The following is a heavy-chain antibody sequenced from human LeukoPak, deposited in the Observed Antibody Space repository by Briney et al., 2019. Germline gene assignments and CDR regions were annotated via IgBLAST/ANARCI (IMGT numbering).Heavy chain of an antibody. Sequence: GGSLRLSCAASGFTFSSYGMHWVRQAPGKGLEWVAVISYDGSNKYYADSVKGRFTISRDNSKNTLYLQMNSLRAEDTAVYYCAKLGMGRDGYNDVGFFDYWGQGTLVTVYS. V-gene: IGHV3-30*18. J-gene: IGHJ4*02. CDR2: ISYDGSNK. CDR1: GFTFSSYG. CDR3: AKLGMGRDGYNDVGFFDY. D-gene: IGHD5-24*01.